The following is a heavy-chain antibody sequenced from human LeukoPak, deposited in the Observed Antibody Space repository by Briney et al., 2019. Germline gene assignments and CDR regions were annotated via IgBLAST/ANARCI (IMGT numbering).Heavy chain of an antibody. Sequence: PGGSLRLSCAASGFSVSTKYMNWVRQAPGKGLEWVSIIYSGGTTYYGESVEGRFTISRDTSKNTVFLQMNSVRGEDAAVYYCARLGDHYHWNLHLWGRGTLVSVSS. CDR3: ARLGDHYHWNLHL. CDR2: IYSGGTT. J-gene: IGHJ2*01. D-gene: IGHD3-10*01. CDR1: GFSVSTKY. V-gene: IGHV3-53*01.